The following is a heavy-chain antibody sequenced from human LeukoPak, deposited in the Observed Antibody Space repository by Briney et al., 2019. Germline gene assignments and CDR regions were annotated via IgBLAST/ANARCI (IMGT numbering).Heavy chain of an antibody. D-gene: IGHD3-3*01. J-gene: IGHJ4*02. V-gene: IGHV3-33*01. CDR2: IWYDGSNK. Sequence: GGSLRLSCAASGFTFSSYGMHWVRQAPGKGLEWVAVIWYDGSNKYYADSVKGRFTISRDNSKNTLYLQMNSLRAADTAVYYCAREYRGITIFGWEFGYFDYWGQGTLVTVSS. CDR3: AREYRGITIFGWEFGYFDY. CDR1: GFTFSSYG.